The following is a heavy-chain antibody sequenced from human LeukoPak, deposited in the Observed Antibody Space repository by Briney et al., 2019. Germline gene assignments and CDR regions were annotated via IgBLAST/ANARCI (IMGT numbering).Heavy chain of an antibody. CDR2: IHPNDAST. CDR3: ARAFEGADYFDY. J-gene: IGHJ4*02. V-gene: IGHV5-51*01. CDR1: GYSFASYW. D-gene: IGHD3-16*01. Sequence: GESLKISCKASGYSFASYWIGWVRQTSGKGLEWMAIIHPNDASTIYSPSFQGQVTISADKSISTAYLQWSSLKASDTAMYYCARAFEGADYFDYWGQGTLVTVSS.